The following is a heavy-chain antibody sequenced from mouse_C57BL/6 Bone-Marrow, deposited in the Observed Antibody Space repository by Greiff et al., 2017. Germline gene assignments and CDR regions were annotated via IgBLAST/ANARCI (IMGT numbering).Heavy chain of an antibody. CDR2: IDPENGDT. V-gene: IGHV14-4*01. D-gene: IGHD1-1*02. CDR3: TTDYDWYFDV. CDR1: GFNIKDDY. J-gene: IGHJ1*03. Sequence: VQLQQSGAELVRPGASVKLSCTASGFNIKDDYMHWVKQRPEQGLEWSGWIDPENGDTEYASKFQGKATITADTSSNTAYLQLSSLTSEDTAVYYCTTDYDWYFDVWGTGTTVTVSS.